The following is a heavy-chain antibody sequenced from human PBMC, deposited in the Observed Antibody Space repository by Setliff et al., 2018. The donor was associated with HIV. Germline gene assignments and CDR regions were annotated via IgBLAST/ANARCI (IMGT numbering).Heavy chain of an antibody. CDR3: ASKVHCTNGVCLDAFDI. D-gene: IGHD2-8*01. CDR2: INPNSGGT. V-gene: IGHV1-2*06. J-gene: IGHJ3*02. CDR1: GYTFTGYF. Sequence: ASVKVSCKASGYTFTGYFMHWVRQAPGQGLEWMGRINPNSGGTNYAQKFQGRATMTRDTSISTAYMELSRLRSDDTAVYYCASKVHCTNGVCLDAFDIWGKGTMVTVSS.